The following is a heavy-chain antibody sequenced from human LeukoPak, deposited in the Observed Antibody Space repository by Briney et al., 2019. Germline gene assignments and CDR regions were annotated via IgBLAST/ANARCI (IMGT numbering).Heavy chain of an antibody. CDR2: IYYSGST. CDR1: GGSISSSSYY. Sequence: SETLSLTCTVSGGSISSSSYYWGWIRQPPGKGLEWIGSIYYSGSTYYNPSLKSRVTISVDTSKNQFSLKLSSVTAADTAVYYCARPGYDSYAFDIWGQGTMVTVSS. V-gene: IGHV4-39*01. D-gene: IGHD2-15*01. J-gene: IGHJ3*02. CDR3: ARPGYDSYAFDI.